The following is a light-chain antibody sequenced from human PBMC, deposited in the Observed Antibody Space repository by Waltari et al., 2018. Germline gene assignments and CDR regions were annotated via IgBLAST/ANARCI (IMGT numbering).Light chain of an antibody. CDR3: SSQSSNDVVL. V-gene: IGLV2-14*01. CDR2: DVS. Sequence: QSALTQPASVSGSPGQSVTTFCAGTSNDVGGYNSVSWYQEHPGQAPSVIIYDVSDRPSGVSDRFSGSKSGNTASLTISGLQAEDEADYYCSSQSSNDVVLFGGGTKLTVL. CDR1: SNDVGGYNS. J-gene: IGLJ2*01.